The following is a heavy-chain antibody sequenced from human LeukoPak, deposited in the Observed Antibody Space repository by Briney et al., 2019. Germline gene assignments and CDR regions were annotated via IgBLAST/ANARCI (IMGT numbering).Heavy chain of an antibody. V-gene: IGHV4-59*01. CDR3: ARDPNRGYFQH. J-gene: IGHJ1*01. CDR1: GGSISSYY. CDR2: IYYSGST. Sequence: SETLSLTCTVSGGSISSYYWSWIRQPPGKGLEWIGYIYYSGSTNYNPSLKSRVTISVDTSKNQFSLKLSSVTAADTAVYYCARDPNRGYFQHWGQGTLVTVSS. D-gene: IGHD1-14*01.